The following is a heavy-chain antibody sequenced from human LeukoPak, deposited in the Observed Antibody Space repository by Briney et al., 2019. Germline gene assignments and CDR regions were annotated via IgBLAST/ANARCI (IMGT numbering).Heavy chain of an antibody. CDR2: IHYSGST. D-gene: IGHD6-19*01. CDR1: GGSVSRYY. V-gene: IGHV4-59*02. J-gene: IGHJ4*02. Sequence: PSETLSLTCTVSGGSVSRYYWSWIRQPPGKGLEWIGYIHYSGSTNYNPSLKSRVTISVDTSKNQFSLKLSSVTAADTAIYYCARGGSKQWLVDDSWGQGTLVTVSS. CDR3: ARGGSKQWLVDDS.